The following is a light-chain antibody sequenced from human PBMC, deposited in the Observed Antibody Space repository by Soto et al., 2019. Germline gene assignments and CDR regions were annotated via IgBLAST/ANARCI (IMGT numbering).Light chain of an antibody. Sequence: IQKTQSPSSLSASVGDRVTITCRASQAISNNLAWYQQKPGKVPKLLIYATSTLQLGVPSRFSGSGSGTDFTLTISSLQPEDVATYYCQKYNSALRSTFGQGTKLEIK. CDR1: QAISNN. V-gene: IGKV1-27*01. CDR3: QKYNSALRST. J-gene: IGKJ2*02. CDR2: ATS.